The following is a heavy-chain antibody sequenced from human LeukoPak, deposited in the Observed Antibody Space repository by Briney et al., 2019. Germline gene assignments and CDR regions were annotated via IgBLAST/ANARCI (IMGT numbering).Heavy chain of an antibody. CDR2: IYYNGNT. J-gene: IGHJ5*02. Sequence: SETLSLTCTVSGGYFISSTSYYWGWNRQPPGKGLEWIGTIYYNGNTYSNPSLKSRVTISLDTSKSHFSLKLSSVTAADTAVYYCARGETLRNNWFDPWGQGTLVTVSS. D-gene: IGHD1-26*01. V-gene: IGHV4-39*07. CDR1: GGYFISSTSYY. CDR3: ARGETLRNNWFDP.